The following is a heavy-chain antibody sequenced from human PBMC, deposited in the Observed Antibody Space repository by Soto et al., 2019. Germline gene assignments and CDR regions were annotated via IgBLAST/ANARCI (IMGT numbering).Heavy chain of an antibody. CDR3: ARDMTRTVVPYFDF. D-gene: IGHD1-7*01. Sequence: QVQLVQSGAEVKKPGSSVKVSCKASGGTFSNYVVNWVRQAPGQGLEWMGRIIPISGAANYAQKIQGRVTITADKSTSTSYMELSSLRSEDTAMYYCARDMTRTVVPYFDFWGQGTLVTVSS. V-gene: IGHV1-69*06. CDR2: IIPISGAA. CDR1: GGTFSNYV. J-gene: IGHJ4*02.